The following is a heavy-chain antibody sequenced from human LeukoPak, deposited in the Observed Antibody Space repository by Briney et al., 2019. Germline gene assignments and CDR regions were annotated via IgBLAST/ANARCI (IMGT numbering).Heavy chain of an antibody. Sequence: PSETLSLTCAVYGGSFSGYYWSWIRQPPGKGLEWIGEINHSGSTNYNPSLKSRVTISVDTSKNQFSLKLSSVTAADTAVYYCAMSYGYLPFDYWGQGTLVTVSS. CDR3: AMSYGYLPFDY. J-gene: IGHJ4*02. D-gene: IGHD5-18*01. V-gene: IGHV4-34*01. CDR2: INHSGST. CDR1: GGSFSGYY.